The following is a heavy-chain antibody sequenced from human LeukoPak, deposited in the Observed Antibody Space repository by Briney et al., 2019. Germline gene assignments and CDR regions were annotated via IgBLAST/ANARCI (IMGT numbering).Heavy chain of an antibody. CDR1: GFTFDDYA. J-gene: IGHJ6*03. CDR3: ARQGGSLDYVYNYLDV. V-gene: IGHV3-9*01. Sequence: GGSLRLSCAASGFTFDDYAMHWVRQAPGKGLEWVSGISWNSGSIGYADSVKGRFTISRDNSKNTLYLQMDSLRAEDTAVYYCARQGGSLDYVYNYLDVWGNGTTVIVSS. CDR2: ISWNSGSI. D-gene: IGHD4-17*01.